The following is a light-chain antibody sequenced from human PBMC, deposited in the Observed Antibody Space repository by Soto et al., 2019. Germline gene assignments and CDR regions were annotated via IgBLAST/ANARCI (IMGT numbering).Light chain of an antibody. CDR1: QNIKTW. J-gene: IGKJ3*01. CDR2: AAS. CDR3: QQTNSPFT. V-gene: IGKV1-12*01. Sequence: DIQMTQSPSSLSASVGDRVTITCRASQNIKTWLGWYQQRPGQAPKLLIYAASSLQSGAPPRFSGSGSGTDFTLTITSLQPEDFGSYYCQQTNSPFTFGPGTKVDI.